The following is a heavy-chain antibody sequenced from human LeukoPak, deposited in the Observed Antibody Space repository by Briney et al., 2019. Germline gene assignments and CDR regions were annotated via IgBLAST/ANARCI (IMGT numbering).Heavy chain of an antibody. CDR1: GFTFSSYW. CDR3: AREVAAAGTGLAYYDY. V-gene: IGHV3-7*03. J-gene: IGHJ4*02. CDR2: IKPDGSDQ. D-gene: IGHD6-13*01. Sequence: GGSLRLSCAASGFTFSSYWMSWVRQAPGKGLEWVANIKPDGSDQYYVDSVKGRFTISRDNAKNSLYLQMNSLRAEDTAVYYCAREVAAAGTGLAYYDYWGQGTLVTVSS.